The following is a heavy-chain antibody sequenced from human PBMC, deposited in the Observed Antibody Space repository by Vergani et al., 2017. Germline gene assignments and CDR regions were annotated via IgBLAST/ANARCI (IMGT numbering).Heavy chain of an antibody. CDR2: MSYAETTK. D-gene: IGHD3-3*01. J-gene: IGHJ5*02. CDR1: GLTLTDFA. Sequence: QVQLVESGGGVVQPGRSLRLSCAASGLTLTDFAVHWVRQPPGKGLEWVATMSYAETTKYYAESVKGRFTVSRDISKNTVYLQMDSLRPEDTAVYYCVRGGRGDHGDFWSRLGPWGQGTRVIVSS. V-gene: IGHV3-30-3*01. CDR3: VRGGRGDHGDFWSRLGP.